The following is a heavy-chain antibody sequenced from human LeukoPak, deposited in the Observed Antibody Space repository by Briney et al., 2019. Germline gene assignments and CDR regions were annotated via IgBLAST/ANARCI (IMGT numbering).Heavy chain of an antibody. CDR1: GFTLSNYW. CDR2: LHSNGAFT. V-gene: IGHV3-74*01. Sequence: GGSLRLSCSASGFTLSNYWMHSVRHAPGKGLVWVARLHSNGAFTTYADSVKGRFTISRDTAKNTLYLQMNSLRVEDTAVYYCARFVVVTAGDYWGQGTLVTVSS. CDR3: ARFVVVTAGDY. D-gene: IGHD2-21*02. J-gene: IGHJ4*01.